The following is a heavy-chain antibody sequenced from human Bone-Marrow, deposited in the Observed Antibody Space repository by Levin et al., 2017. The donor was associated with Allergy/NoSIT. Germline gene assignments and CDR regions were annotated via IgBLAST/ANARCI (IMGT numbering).Heavy chain of an antibody. D-gene: IGHD3-3*01. J-gene: IGHJ4*02. V-gene: IGHV3-23*01. CDR1: GFMFTNYA. CDR3: TKDAGPLFDFWSGYTGGYVDN. CDR2: ISGSGSTK. Sequence: PGGSLRLSCAASGFMFTNYAMGWVRQAPGKGLEWVASISGSGSTKYYADSVRGRFTISRDNAKNTVFLQLNSLRDDDTSQYYCTKDAGPLFDFWSGYTGGYVDNWGQGILVSVSS.